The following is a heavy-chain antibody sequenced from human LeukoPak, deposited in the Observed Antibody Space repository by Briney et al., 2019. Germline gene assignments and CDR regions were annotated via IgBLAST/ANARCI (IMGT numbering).Heavy chain of an antibody. CDR3: ARDLYDYGDFGY. CDR1: GGSISSYY. D-gene: IGHD3-16*01. CDR2: IYYSGST. J-gene: IGHJ4*02. Sequence: SETLSLTCTVSGGSISSYYWSWIRQPPGKGLEWIGYIYYSGSTNYNPSLKSRVTISVDTSKNQFSLKPSSVTAADTAVYYCARDLYDYGDFGYWGQGTLVTVSS. V-gene: IGHV4-59*01.